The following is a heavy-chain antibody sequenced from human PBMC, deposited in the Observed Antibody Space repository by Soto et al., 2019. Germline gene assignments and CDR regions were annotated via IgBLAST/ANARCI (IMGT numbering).Heavy chain of an antibody. V-gene: IGHV4-34*01. Sequence: SETLSLTCAVYGGSFSGYYWSWIRQPPGKGLEWIGEINHSGSTNYNPSLKSRVTISVDTSKNQFSLKLSSVTAADTAVYYCARGGGYFDWLPQLNNWFDPWGQGTLGT. CDR1: GGSFSGYY. CDR3: ARGGGYFDWLPQLNNWFDP. CDR2: INHSGST. D-gene: IGHD3-9*01. J-gene: IGHJ5*02.